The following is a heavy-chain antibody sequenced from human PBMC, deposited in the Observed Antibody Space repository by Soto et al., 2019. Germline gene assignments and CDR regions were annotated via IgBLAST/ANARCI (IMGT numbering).Heavy chain of an antibody. D-gene: IGHD4-17*01. CDR2: ISSSSSTI. J-gene: IGHJ4*02. CDR1: GFTFSSYS. Sequence: EVQLVESGGGLVQPGGSLRLSCAASGFTFSSYSMNWVRQAPGKGLEWVSYISSSSSTIYYADSVKGRFTISRDNAKNSLYQQMNSLRAEDTAVYYCARDYGDYVDGPHDYWGQGTLVTVSS. V-gene: IGHV3-48*01. CDR3: ARDYGDYVDGPHDY.